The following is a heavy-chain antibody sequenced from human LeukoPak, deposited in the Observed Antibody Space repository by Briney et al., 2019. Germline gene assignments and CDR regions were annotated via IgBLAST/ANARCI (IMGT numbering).Heavy chain of an antibody. CDR3: AKENGYNGYDVFDY. Sequence: TGGSLRLSCAASEFTFSSYAMTWVRQAPGKGLEWVSAISGSGGTTYYADSVKGRFAISRDNSKNTLYLQMSSLRAEDTAVYYCAKENGYNGYDVFDYWGQGTLVTVSS. D-gene: IGHD5-12*01. CDR1: EFTFSSYA. V-gene: IGHV3-23*01. CDR2: ISGSGGTT. J-gene: IGHJ4*02.